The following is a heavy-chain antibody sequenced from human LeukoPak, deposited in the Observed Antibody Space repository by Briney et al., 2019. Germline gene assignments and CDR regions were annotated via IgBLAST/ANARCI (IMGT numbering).Heavy chain of an antibody. D-gene: IGHD6-19*01. CDR3: ARGAVAGLPGYYGMDV. CDR1: GFIFSNYA. J-gene: IGHJ6*02. V-gene: IGHV3-30-3*01. CDR2: ISYDGTNK. Sequence: GRSLRLSCAASGFIFSNYAVHWVRQAPGKGLEWVAVISYDGTNKYYADSVKGRFTISRDNSKNTLYLQMNSLRAEDTAVYYCARGAVAGLPGYYGMDVWGQGTTVTVSS.